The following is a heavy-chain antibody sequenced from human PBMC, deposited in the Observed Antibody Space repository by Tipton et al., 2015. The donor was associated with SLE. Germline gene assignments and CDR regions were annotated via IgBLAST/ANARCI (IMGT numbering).Heavy chain of an antibody. CDR2: INHGGST. CDR1: GFSFSDYY. CDR3: AQAHLWGSYRYASDI. D-gene: IGHD3-16*02. Sequence: GSLRLSCAASGFSFSDYYMSWIRQPPGKGLEWIGEINHGGSTNYNPSLKSRVTTSVDTSKNQFSLKLSPVTAADTAVYYCAQAHLWGSYRYASDIWGQGTMVTVSS. V-gene: IGHV4-34*08. J-gene: IGHJ3*02.